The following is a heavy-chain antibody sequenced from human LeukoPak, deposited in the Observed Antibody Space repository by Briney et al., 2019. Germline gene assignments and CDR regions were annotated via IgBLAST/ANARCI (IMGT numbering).Heavy chain of an antibody. CDR1: GGSFCGYY. CDR2: INHSGST. Sequence: PSETLSLTCAVYGGSFCGYYWSWIRQPPGKGLEWIGEINHSGSTNYNPSLKSRVTISVDTSKNQFSLKLSSVTAADTAVYYCARVGLGRWFDPWGQGTLVTVSS. V-gene: IGHV4-34*01. J-gene: IGHJ5*02. CDR3: ARVGLGRWFDP.